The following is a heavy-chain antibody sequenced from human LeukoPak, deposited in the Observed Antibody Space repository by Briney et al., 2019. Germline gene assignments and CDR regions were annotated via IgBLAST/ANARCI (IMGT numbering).Heavy chain of an antibody. Sequence: ASVKVSRKPSRYTFIIYEIQGVRQAPGQGVVCVGGISPRYGNTAYAQSFQGRVTITRDTSIDTVYMELSGLRSEDTAVYYCARVGAGEGGIDYWAQGTLITVSS. J-gene: IGHJ4*02. CDR3: ARVGAGEGGIDY. CDR1: RYTFIIYE. V-gene: IGHV1-8*03. CDR2: ISPRYGNT. D-gene: IGHD3-10*01.